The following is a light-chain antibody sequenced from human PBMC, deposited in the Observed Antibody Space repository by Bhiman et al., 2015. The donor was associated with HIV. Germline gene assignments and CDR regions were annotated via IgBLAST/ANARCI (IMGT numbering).Light chain of an antibody. CDR1: SSDVGGSDY. CDR2: DVS. J-gene: IGLJ1*01. CDR3: CSYLGSYISLYV. V-gene: IGLV2-11*01. Sequence: QSALTQPASVSGSPGQSITISCTGSSSDVGGSDYVSWYQHHPGKAPKLMIYDVSTRPSGVPDRFSGSKSGNTASLTISGLHAEDEADYYCCSYLGSYISLYVFGTGTKVTVL.